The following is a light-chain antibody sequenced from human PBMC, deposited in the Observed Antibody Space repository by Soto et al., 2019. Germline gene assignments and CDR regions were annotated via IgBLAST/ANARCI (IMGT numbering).Light chain of an antibody. CDR1: QSVGSSY. CDR2: GAS. Sequence: EIVLTQSPGTLSLSPGERATLSCRASQSVGSSYLAWYQQKPGQAPRLLVYGASSRVTGIPDRFSGSGSGTDFTLTISRLEPEDFALYYCQQYGSSPRTFGQGTKVGIK. CDR3: QQYGSSPRT. J-gene: IGKJ1*01. V-gene: IGKV3-20*01.